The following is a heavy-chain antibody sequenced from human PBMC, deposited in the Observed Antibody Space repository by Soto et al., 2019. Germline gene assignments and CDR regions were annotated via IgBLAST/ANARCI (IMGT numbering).Heavy chain of an antibody. CDR1: GGSFSGYY. CDR3: GRASYYGSGRE. J-gene: IGHJ4*02. Sequence: QVQLQQWGAGLLKPSETLSLTCAVYGGSFSGYYWSWIRQPPGKGLEWIGEINHSGSTNYNPSLKSRVTISVDTSKNQFSLKLSSVTAADTAVYYCGRASYYGSGREWGQGTLVTVSS. V-gene: IGHV4-34*01. D-gene: IGHD3-10*01. CDR2: INHSGST.